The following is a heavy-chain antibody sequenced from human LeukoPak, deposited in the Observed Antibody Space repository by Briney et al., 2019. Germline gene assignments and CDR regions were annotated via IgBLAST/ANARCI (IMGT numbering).Heavy chain of an antibody. Sequence: SETLSLTCTVSGGSISSSDYYWGWIRQSPGKGLEWIGSIYYTGNTYYNASLRSRVTISVDTSKNQFSLKLTSVTAADTAIYYCARRVRGDFGGHFDYWGQGTLVTVSS. CDR3: ARRVRGDFGGHFDY. CDR1: GGSISSSDYY. V-gene: IGHV4-39*01. D-gene: IGHD4-17*01. CDR2: IYYTGNT. J-gene: IGHJ4*02.